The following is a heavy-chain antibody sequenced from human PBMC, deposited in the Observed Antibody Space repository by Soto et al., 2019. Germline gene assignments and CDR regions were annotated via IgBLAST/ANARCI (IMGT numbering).Heavy chain of an antibody. J-gene: IGHJ4*02. V-gene: IGHV4-31*03. CDR2: IYYSGST. D-gene: IGHD4-17*01. Sequence: SETLSLTCTVSGGSISSGGYYWSWIRQHPGKGLEWIGYIYYSGSTYYNPSLKSRVTISVDTSKNQFSLKLSSVTAADTAVYYCARVGRRTGYGGNSVDYWGQGTLVTVSS. CDR3: ARVGRRTGYGGNSVDY. CDR1: GGSISSGGYY.